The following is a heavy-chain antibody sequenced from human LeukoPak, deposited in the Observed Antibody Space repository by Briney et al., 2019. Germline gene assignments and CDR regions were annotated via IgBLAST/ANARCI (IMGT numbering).Heavy chain of an antibody. V-gene: IGHV4-38-2*02. CDR2: IYHSGST. D-gene: IGHD6-13*01. J-gene: IGHJ6*03. CDR3: ARESGIAAAGTPYYYYMDV. CDR1: GYSISSGYY. Sequence: SETLSLTCTVSGYSISSGYYWGWIRQPPGKGLEWIGSIYHSGSTYYNPSLKSRVTISVDTSKNQFSLKLSSVTAADTAVYYCARESGIAAAGTPYYYYMDVWGKGTTVTISS.